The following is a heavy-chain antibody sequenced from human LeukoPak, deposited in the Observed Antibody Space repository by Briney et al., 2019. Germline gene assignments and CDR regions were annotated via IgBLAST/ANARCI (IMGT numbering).Heavy chain of an antibody. Sequence: SETLSLTCTVSGGSISSYYWSWIRQPPGKGLEWIGYIHYSGSTHYNPSLKSRVTISVDTSKNQFSLKLSSVTAADTAVYYCARDRYYYDSSARYFDYWGQGTLVTVSS. V-gene: IGHV4-59*12. J-gene: IGHJ4*02. D-gene: IGHD3-22*01. CDR3: ARDRYYYDSSARYFDY. CDR2: IHYSGST. CDR1: GGSISSYY.